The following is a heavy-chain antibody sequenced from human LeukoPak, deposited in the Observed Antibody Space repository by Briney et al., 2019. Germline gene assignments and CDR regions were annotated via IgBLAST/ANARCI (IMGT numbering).Heavy chain of an antibody. CDR1: GFTFSTYS. V-gene: IGHV3-48*02. CDR3: ATAGTNTQTWWFDY. J-gene: IGHJ4*02. CDR2: IGYSNITI. Sequence: GGSLRLSCADSGFTFSTYSVTWVRQAPGKGLEWVSYIGYSNITIYYADSVRGRFTVSRDNAKNSQYLQMNSLKDEDTVVYYCATAGTNTQTWWFDYWGRGVLVTVSS. D-gene: IGHD1-14*01.